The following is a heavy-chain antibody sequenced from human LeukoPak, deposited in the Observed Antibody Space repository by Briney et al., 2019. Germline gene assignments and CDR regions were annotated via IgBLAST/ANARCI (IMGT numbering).Heavy chain of an antibody. CDR2: IWYDGTDK. CDR3: ASNYFDNSGYCYIHY. Sequence: PGRSLRLSCATSGFTFSNYGMHWVRQAPGRGLEWVAIIWYDGTDKFYADSVKGRFTISRDNSKNTLYLQMNSLRAEDTAVYYCASNYFDNSGYCYIHYWGQGTLVSVSS. CDR1: GFTFSNYG. V-gene: IGHV3-33*01. J-gene: IGHJ4*02. D-gene: IGHD3-22*01.